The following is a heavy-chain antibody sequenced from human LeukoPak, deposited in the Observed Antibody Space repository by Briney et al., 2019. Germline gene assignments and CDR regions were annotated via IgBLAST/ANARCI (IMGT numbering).Heavy chain of an antibody. V-gene: IGHV3-33*01. CDR1: GFTFSSYG. D-gene: IGHD3-22*01. CDR3: ARDLDYDSSGYYGY. CDR2: IWYDGSNK. Sequence: GGSLRLSCAVSGFTFSSYGMHWVRQAPGKGLEWVAVIWYDGSNKYYADSVKGRFTISRDNSKNTLYLQMNSLRAEDTAVYYCARDLDYDSSGYYGYWGQGTLVTVSS. J-gene: IGHJ4*02.